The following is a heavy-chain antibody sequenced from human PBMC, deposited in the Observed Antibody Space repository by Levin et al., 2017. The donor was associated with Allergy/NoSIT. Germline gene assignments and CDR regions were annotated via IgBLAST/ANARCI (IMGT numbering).Heavy chain of an antibody. CDR1: GFTFGSYG. CDR3: ARDRDFYENSGYPFDY. D-gene: IGHD3-22*01. CDR2: LWYDGRNK. Sequence: LSLTCAASGFTFGSYGMHWVRQAPGKGLEWVTGLWYDGRNKNYVDSVKGRFTISRDNAKNTLYLEMSSLRVEDTAIYYCARDRDFYENSGYPFDYWGQGTLVTVSS. V-gene: IGHV3-33*01. J-gene: IGHJ4*02.